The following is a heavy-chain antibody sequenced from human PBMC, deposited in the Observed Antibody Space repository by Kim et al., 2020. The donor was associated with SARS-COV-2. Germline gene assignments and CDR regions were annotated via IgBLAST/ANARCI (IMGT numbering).Heavy chain of an antibody. CDR3: AKALVGTKGRLEY. D-gene: IGHD1-26*01. V-gene: IGHV3-23*01. J-gene: IGHJ4*02. CDR2: ISGDASGT. Sequence: GGSLRLSCAASGFTFFNYAMNWVRQAPGKGLEWVSGISGDASGTYYPDSVMGRFTISRDNSKNTVYLQLSNLRAEDTAVYYCAKALVGTKGRLEYWGQGTLVTVSS. CDR1: GFTFFNYA.